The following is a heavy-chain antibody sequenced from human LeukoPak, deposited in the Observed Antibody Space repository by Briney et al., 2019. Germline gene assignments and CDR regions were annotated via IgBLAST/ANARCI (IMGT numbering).Heavy chain of an antibody. CDR3: ERIAAGAEYFQH. J-gene: IGHJ1*01. D-gene: IGHD6-13*01. CDR1: GDSVSSNSAA. CDR2: TYYRSKWFN. V-gene: IGHV6-1*01. Sequence: SQTLSLTCVISGDSVSSNSAAWNWIRQSPSRGLEWLGRTYYRSKWFNDYAVSVKSRITINPETSTNQFSLQLHSVTSEDTAVYFCERIAAGAEYFQHWGQGTLVTVSS.